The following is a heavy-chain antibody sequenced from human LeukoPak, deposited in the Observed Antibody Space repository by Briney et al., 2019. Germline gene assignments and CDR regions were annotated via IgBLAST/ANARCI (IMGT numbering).Heavy chain of an antibody. V-gene: IGHV4-34*01. D-gene: IGHD3-16*01. CDR1: GGSFSGYY. J-gene: IGHJ5*02. CDR3: TGDERRGTYGHWFDP. Sequence: SETLSLTCAVYGGSFSGYYWSWIRQPPGKGLEWIGEINHSGSTNYNPSLKSRVTTSVDTSKNQFYLKLTSVTAADTAVYYCTGDERRGTYGHWFDPWGQGTLVTVSS. CDR2: INHSGST.